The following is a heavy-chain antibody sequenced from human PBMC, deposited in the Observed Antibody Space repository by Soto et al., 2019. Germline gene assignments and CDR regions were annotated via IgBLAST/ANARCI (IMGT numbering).Heavy chain of an antibody. CDR1: CGSFSGYY. D-gene: IGHD6-19*01. V-gene: IGHV4-34*01. Sequence: LSLTCAVYCGSFSGYYWSWIRQPPGKGLEWIGEINHSGSTNYNPSLKSRVTISVDTSKNQFSLKLSSVTAADTAVYYCATRGAIAVAGTAYWGQGTLVTVSS. CDR3: ATRGAIAVAGTAY. CDR2: INHSGST. J-gene: IGHJ4*02.